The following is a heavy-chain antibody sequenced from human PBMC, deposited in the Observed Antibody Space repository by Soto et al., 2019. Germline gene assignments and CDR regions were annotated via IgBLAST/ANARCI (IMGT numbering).Heavy chain of an antibody. V-gene: IGHV4-59*01. J-gene: IGHJ3*02. CDR1: GDSINSYY. Sequence: QVQLQESGPGLVKPSETLSFTCTVSGDSINSYYWSWIRQPPGKGLEWNVYFYKSGTTNYNPSLKSRVTISVDTSKNQCSLKLGSVPAADTAVYYCARTYGNSGPNSGGYAFDIWGQGTMLTVSS. CDR3: ARTYGNSGPNSGGYAFDI. CDR2: FYKSGTT. D-gene: IGHD3-22*01.